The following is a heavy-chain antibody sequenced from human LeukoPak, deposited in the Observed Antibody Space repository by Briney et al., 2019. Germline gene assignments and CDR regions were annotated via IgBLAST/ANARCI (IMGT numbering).Heavy chain of an antibody. CDR3: ATQGTTGTTFLFGY. CDR2: ISSSSSTI. Sequence: PGGSLRLSCAASGFTFSSYSMNWVRQAPGKGLEWVSYISSSSSTIYYADSVKGRFTISRDNAKNSLYLQMNSLRAEDTAVYYCATQGTTGTTFLFGYWGQGTLVTVSS. D-gene: IGHD1-1*01. V-gene: IGHV3-48*04. CDR1: GFTFSSYS. J-gene: IGHJ4*02.